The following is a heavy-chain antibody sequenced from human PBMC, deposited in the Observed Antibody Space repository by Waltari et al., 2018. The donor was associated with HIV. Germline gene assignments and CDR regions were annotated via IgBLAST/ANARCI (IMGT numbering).Heavy chain of an antibody. CDR2: INHRGRT. CDR3: ARGEEGYSGYDLSWFDT. CDR1: GGSFSGYY. Sequence: QVQLQQWGAGLLKPSETLSLTCAVYGGSFSGYYWSWIRQPPGKGLEWIGEINHRGRTNYNPSLKSRVTISADTSKNQFSLKVNSVTAADTAVYYCARGEEGYSGYDLSWFDTWGQGTLVTVSS. J-gene: IGHJ5*02. D-gene: IGHD5-12*01. V-gene: IGHV4-34*01.